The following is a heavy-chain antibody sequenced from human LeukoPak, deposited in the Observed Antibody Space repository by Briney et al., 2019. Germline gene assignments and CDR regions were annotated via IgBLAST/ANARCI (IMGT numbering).Heavy chain of an antibody. D-gene: IGHD6-19*01. V-gene: IGHV4-38-2*01. J-gene: IGHJ6*03. CDR3: ARHSYSSGWYDYYYYYMDV. Sequence: PSETLSLTCAVSGYSISSGYYWGWIRQPPGKGLEWIGSIYHSGSTYYNPSLKSRVTVSVDTSKNQFSLKLSSVTAADTAVYHCARHSYSSGWYDYYYYYMDVWGKGTTVTVSS. CDR2: IYHSGST. CDR1: GYSISSGYY.